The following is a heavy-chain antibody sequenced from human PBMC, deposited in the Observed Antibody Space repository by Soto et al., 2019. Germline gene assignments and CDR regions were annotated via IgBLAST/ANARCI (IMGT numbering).Heavy chain of an antibody. J-gene: IGHJ6*02. Sequence: QVQLQQWGAGLLKPSETLSLTCAVYGGSFSGYYWSWIRQPPGKGLEWIGEINHSGSTNYNPSLKSPVTISVGTSNHQFTRKLSSVTAADTAVYYWASGEAYYYGSGRYYGGYYHYYGMDVWGQGPTVTVSS. D-gene: IGHD3-10*01. CDR3: ASGEAYYYGSGRYYGGYYHYYGMDV. CDR1: GGSFSGYY. CDR2: INHSGST. V-gene: IGHV4-34*01.